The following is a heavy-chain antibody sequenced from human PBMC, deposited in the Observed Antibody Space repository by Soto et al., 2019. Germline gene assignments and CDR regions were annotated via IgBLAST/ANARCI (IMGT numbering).Heavy chain of an antibody. D-gene: IGHD2-8*01. CDR2: IYYSGST. J-gene: IGHJ4*02. CDR1: GDSISSNNYY. V-gene: IGHV4-39*01. Sequence: QLQLQESGPGLVKPSETLSLTCTVSGDSISSNNYYYGWIRQPPGKGLEWIGSIYYSGSTYYNPSLKSRVTMSVDTSKSQFSLKLSSVTAADTAVYYCARHPGYAVPTVYATHYFNYWGQGILVTVSA. CDR3: ARHPGYAVPTVYATHYFNY.